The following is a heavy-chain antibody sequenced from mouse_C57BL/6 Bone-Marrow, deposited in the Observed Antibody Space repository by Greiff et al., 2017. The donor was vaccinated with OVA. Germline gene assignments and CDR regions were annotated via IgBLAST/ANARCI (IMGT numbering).Heavy chain of an antibody. CDR1: GYTFTSYW. J-gene: IGHJ1*03. D-gene: IGHD1-1*01. CDR3: ARWGIIATVVAEGWYFDV. Sequence: QVQLQQPGAELVRPGTSVKLSCKASGYTFTSYWMHWVKQRPGQGLEWIGVIDPSDSYTNYNQKFKGKATLTVDTSSSTAYMQLSSLTSEDSAVYYCARWGIIATVVAEGWYFDVWGTGTTVTVSS. CDR2: IDPSDSYT. V-gene: IGHV1-59*01.